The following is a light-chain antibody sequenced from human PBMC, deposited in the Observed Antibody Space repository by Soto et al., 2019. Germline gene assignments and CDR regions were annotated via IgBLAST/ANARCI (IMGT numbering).Light chain of an antibody. CDR1: SGDVGDYPF. CDR3: CSFAVTSTSVL. CDR2: DVT. V-gene: IGLV2-11*01. Sequence: QSVLTQPRSVSGSPGQSVTISCTGTSGDVGDYPFVSWYQQQPDKGPKLIIYDVTKRPSGVPDRFSGSKSANAASLTISGLQAEDEADYYCCSFAVTSTSVLFGGGTKLTVL. J-gene: IGLJ2*01.